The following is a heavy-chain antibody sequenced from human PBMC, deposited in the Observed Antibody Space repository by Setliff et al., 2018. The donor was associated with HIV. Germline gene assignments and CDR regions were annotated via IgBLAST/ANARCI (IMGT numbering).Heavy chain of an antibody. D-gene: IGHD2-21*02. CDR2: IISIFGTD. J-gene: IGHJ1*01. V-gene: IGHV1-69*13. CDR1: GGTFRGYA. CDR3: ARDQGEVTRACWH. Sequence: SVKVSCKASGGTFRGYAISWVRQAPGQGLEWMGGIISIFGTDNYAQKFQGRVTITEDESTNTAYMELSSLTSDDTAAYYCARDQGEVTRACWHWGQGALVTVSS.